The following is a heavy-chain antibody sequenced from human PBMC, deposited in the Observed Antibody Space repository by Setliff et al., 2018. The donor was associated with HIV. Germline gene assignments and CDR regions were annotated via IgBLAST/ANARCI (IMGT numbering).Heavy chain of an antibody. D-gene: IGHD2-15*01. CDR2: IGIFRDP. Sequence: SETLSLTCRVSGTTFNSYYWTWIRQTPEKGLEWIGYIGIFRDPSYNPPLRSRVSMSLDTSKNQFSLRLSSVTATDTAVYYCARHLSRQSGGFWFLDLWGRGTLVTVSS. CDR1: GTTFNSYY. J-gene: IGHJ2*01. CDR3: ARHLSRQSGGFWFLDL. V-gene: IGHV4-4*09.